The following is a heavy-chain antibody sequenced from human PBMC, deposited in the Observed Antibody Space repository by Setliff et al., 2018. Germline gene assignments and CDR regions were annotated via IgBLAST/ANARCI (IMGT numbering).Heavy chain of an antibody. V-gene: IGHV5-51*01. J-gene: IGHJ3*02. CDR1: EYSFTTYW. CDR3: ARRNTAMVYGFDI. Sequence: GESLKISCKASEYSFTTYWIGWVRQMPGKGLEWMGIIYPGVSDTRYSPSFQGQVTISADKSINTAYLQWSSLKASDTAMYYCARRNTAMVYGFDIWGQGTMVTVSS. D-gene: IGHD5-18*01. CDR2: IYPGVSDT.